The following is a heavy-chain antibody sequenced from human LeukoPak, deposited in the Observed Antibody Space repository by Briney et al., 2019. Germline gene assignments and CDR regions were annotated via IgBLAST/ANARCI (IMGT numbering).Heavy chain of an antibody. CDR1: GYSISSGYH. V-gene: IGHV4-38-2*01. CDR3: ARHHLYDSSGDGRYYFDY. CDR2: MSHSGST. J-gene: IGHJ4*02. Sequence: SETLSLTCGVSGYSISSGYHGGWIRQPTGKGLEWIGSMSHSGSTYYNPSLKSRVTISVDTSKNQFSVKLSSVTAADTAVYYCARHHLYDSSGDGRYYFDYWGQGTLVTVSS. D-gene: IGHD3-22*01.